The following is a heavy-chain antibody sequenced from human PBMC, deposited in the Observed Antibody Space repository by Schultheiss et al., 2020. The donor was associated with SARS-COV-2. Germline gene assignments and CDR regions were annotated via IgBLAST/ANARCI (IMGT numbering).Heavy chain of an antibody. D-gene: IGHD2-15*01. V-gene: IGHV4-59*08. Sequence: SETLSLTCAVYGGSFSGYYWSWIRQPPGKGLEWIGYIYYSGSTNYNPSLKSRVTISVDKSKNQFSLKLSSVTAADTAVYYCARLRISGWFDPWGQGTLVTVSS. CDR2: IYYSGST. CDR3: ARLRISGWFDP. J-gene: IGHJ5*02. CDR1: GGSFSGYY.